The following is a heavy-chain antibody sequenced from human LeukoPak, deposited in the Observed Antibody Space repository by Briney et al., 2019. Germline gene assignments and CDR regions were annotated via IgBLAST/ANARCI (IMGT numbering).Heavy chain of an antibody. CDR1: GFTFSSYD. CDR3: ARGCGSTSCYYY. D-gene: IGHD2-2*01. J-gene: IGHJ4*02. Sequence: GGSLRLSCAASGFTFSSYDMHWVRQATGKGLEWVSGIGTAGDTYYPGSVKGRFTISRENAKNSLYLQMNSLRAGDTAVYYCARGCGSTSCYYYWGQGTLVTVSS. V-gene: IGHV3-13*04. CDR2: IGTAGDT.